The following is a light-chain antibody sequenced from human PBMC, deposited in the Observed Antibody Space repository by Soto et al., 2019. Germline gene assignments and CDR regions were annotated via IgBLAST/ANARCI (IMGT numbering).Light chain of an antibody. CDR2: AAS. Sequence: DIQLTQSPSSLSASVGDRVTITCRASQGINKLLNWYQHKPGKAPKLLIYAASTLQSGVPSRFSGSGSGTDFTLTISSLQPEDFATYCCQQTYTSPTFGQGTKVDIK. J-gene: IGKJ1*01. V-gene: IGKV1-39*01. CDR3: QQTYTSPT. CDR1: QGINKL.